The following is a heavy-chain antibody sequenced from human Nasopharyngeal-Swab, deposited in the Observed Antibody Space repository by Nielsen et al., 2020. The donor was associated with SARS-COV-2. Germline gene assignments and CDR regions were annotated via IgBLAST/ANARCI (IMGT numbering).Heavy chain of an antibody. CDR2: ISGSGGST. D-gene: IGHD6-6*01. Sequence: GGSLRLSCAASGFTFSSYAMSWVRQAPGKGLEWVSAISGSGGSTYYADSAKGRFTISRDNSKNTLYLQMNSLRAEDTAVYYCAKDAIEYSSSSWFGWFDPWGQGTLVTVSS. J-gene: IGHJ5*02. CDR1: GFTFSSYA. V-gene: IGHV3-23*01. CDR3: AKDAIEYSSSSWFGWFDP.